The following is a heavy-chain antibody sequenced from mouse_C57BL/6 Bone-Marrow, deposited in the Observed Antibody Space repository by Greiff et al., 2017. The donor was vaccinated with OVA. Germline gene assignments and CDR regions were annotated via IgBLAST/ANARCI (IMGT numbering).Heavy chain of an antibody. CDR1: GFTFSSYT. Sequence: EVHLVESGGGLVKPGGSLKLSCAASGFTFSSYTMSWVRPTPGKRLEGVGTISGGGGNTYYPDSVKGRCTISRDNAKNTLYLQLSSLSAEDTALYYCARNYDGYYDWYFDVWGTGTTVTVSS. CDR2: ISGGGGNT. D-gene: IGHD2-3*01. V-gene: IGHV5-9*01. CDR3: ARNYDGYYDWYFDV. J-gene: IGHJ1*03.